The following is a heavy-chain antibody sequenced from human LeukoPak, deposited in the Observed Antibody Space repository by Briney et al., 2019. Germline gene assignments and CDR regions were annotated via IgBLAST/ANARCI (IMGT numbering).Heavy chain of an antibody. J-gene: IGHJ6*03. CDR1: GYTFTGYY. Sequence: EASVKVSCKASGYTFTGYYMHWVRQAPGQGLEWMGWINPNSGGTNYAQKFQGRVTMTRDTSTSTAYMELRSLRSDDTAVYHCARDYGSGSYWDRGYYYYYYMDVWGKGTTVTISS. D-gene: IGHD3-10*01. CDR2: INPNSGGT. V-gene: IGHV1-2*02. CDR3: ARDYGSGSYWDRGYYYYYYMDV.